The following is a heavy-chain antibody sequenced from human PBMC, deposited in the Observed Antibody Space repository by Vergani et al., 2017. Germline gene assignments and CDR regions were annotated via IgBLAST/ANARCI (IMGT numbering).Heavy chain of an antibody. CDR1: GYSISSGYY. CDR3: ARHLAYCGGDCYPYYYGMDV. V-gene: IGHV4-38-2*01. CDR2: IYYSGST. J-gene: IGHJ6*02. D-gene: IGHD2-21*02. Sequence: LSLTCAVSGYSISSGYYWGWIRQPPGKGLEWIGSIYYSGSTYYNPSLKSRVTISVDTSKNQFSLKLSSVTAADTAVYYCARHLAYCGGDCYPYYYGMDVWGQGTTVTVSS.